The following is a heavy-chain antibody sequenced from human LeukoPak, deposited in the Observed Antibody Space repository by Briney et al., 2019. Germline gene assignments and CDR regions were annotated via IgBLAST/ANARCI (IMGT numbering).Heavy chain of an antibody. J-gene: IGHJ4*02. CDR2: IYYSGTT. D-gene: IGHD3-22*01. CDR3: ARDPFGSGFY. V-gene: IGHV4-30-4*01. CDR1: GGSISSGDYY. Sequence: SETLSLTCTVSGGSISSGDYYWSWIRQPPGKGLEWIAYIYYSGTTYYNPSLKSRVTISVDTSKNQFSLKLSSVTAADTAVYYCARDPFGSGFYWGQGTLVTVSS.